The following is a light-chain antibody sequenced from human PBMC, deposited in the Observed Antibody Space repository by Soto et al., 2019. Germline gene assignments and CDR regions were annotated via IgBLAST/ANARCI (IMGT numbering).Light chain of an antibody. Sequence: DIQMTQSPSSLSVSVGDRVTITCRASQSISSYLNWYQQKPGKAPNVLIYGASSLQSGVPSRFSGSGSGTDFTLTISSLQPEDFATYYCQQGYNTPLTFGGGTKVDIK. CDR3: QQGYNTPLT. CDR2: GAS. J-gene: IGKJ4*01. V-gene: IGKV1-39*01. CDR1: QSISSY.